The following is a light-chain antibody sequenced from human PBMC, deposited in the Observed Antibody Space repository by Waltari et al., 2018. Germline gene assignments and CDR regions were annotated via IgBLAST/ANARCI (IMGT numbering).Light chain of an antibody. V-gene: IGKV1-39*01. CDR1: QSISNY. CDR2: AAS. J-gene: IGKJ3*01. Sequence: DIRMTQSPSSLSASVGDRVTITCRASQSISNYLNWYQQKPGKAPKLLIYAASTLQSGAPSRFSGSGSGTDFTLTISSLQPEDFATYYCQQSYNTPTLGPGTKVEI. CDR3: QQSYNTPT.